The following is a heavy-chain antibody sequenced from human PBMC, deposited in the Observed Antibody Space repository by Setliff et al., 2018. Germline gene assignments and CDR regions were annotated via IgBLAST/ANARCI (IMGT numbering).Heavy chain of an antibody. Sequence: SETLSLTCSVSGGSISSSSNFYWGWFRQPPGKGLEWIGNVYYSGNTYYNPSLKSRVTISADTSKNQFSLKVSSVTAADTAVYYCARTTGSTHNWLDPWGPGTLVTAPQ. D-gene: IGHD1-1*01. V-gene: IGHV4-39*07. CDR3: ARTTGSTHNWLDP. CDR2: VYYSGNT. CDR1: GGSISSSSNFY. J-gene: IGHJ5*02.